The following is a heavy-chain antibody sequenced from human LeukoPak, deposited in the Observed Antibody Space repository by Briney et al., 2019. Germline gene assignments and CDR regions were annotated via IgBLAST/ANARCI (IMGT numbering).Heavy chain of an antibody. CDR2: LSGTSDNT. Sequence: PGGSLRLSCAASGFTFSNYGMSWVRQAPGKGLEWVSALSGTSDNTYYADSVKRRFSISRDNSKNTLYLQISSLRVEDTAVYYCAKVATWTHFDYWGQGILVTVSS. V-gene: IGHV3-23*01. D-gene: IGHD3/OR15-3a*01. CDR1: GFTFSNYG. J-gene: IGHJ4*02. CDR3: AKVATWTHFDY.